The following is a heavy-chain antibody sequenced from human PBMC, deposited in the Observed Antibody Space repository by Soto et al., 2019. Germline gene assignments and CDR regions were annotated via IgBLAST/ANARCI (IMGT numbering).Heavy chain of an antibody. CDR1: GFTFSSYA. CDR3: AKNADSGSWGMDV. D-gene: IGHD3-16*01. J-gene: IGHJ6*02. Sequence: PGGSLRLSCAASGFTFSSYAMTWVRQAPGKGLEWVSIISSSGDGTYYADSVKGRFTISRDNSRNTLILQMHSLRADDTAVYYCAKNADSGSWGMDVWGQGTSVTVSS. CDR2: ISSSGDGT. V-gene: IGHV3-23*01.